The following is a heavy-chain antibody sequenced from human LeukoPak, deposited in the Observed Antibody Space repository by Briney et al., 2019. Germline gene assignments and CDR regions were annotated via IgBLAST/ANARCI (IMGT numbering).Heavy chain of an antibody. D-gene: IGHD3-22*01. J-gene: IGHJ4*02. V-gene: IGHV1-69*13. CDR1: GGTFSSYA. CDR2: IIPIFGTA. CDR3: ARALRYYYDSSGYPVVYFDY. Sequence: SVKVSCKASGGTFSSYAISWVRQAPGQGLEWMGGIIPIFGTANYAQKFQGTVTITADESTSTAYMELSSLRSEDTAVYYCARALRYYYDSSGYPVVYFDYWGQGTLVTVSS.